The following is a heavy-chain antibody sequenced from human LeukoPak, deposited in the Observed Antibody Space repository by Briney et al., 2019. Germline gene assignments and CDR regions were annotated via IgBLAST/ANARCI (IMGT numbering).Heavy chain of an antibody. CDR2: ISSSSSYI. CDR1: GFTFNSYS. D-gene: IGHD2-8*01. CDR3: AGLRPQWQPSSNS. V-gene: IGHV3-21*01. Sequence: GGSLRLSGAASGFTFNSYSMNWVGKAPGKGLEWVSSISSSSSYIDYADSVKGRFTISRDSAKNSLYLQMNSLRAEDTAVYYCAGLRPQWQPSSNSWGREGRVTVPS. J-gene: IGHJ5*02.